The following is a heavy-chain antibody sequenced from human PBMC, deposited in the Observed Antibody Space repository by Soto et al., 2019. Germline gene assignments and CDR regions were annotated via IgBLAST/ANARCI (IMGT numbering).Heavy chain of an antibody. J-gene: IGHJ3*02. V-gene: IGHV3-74*01. CDR1: GFTFSSYW. CDR3: AREGRITFFGVVIKGAFDI. Sequence: EVQLVESGGGVVQPGGSLRLSCAASGFTFSSYWMHWVRQAPGKGLVWVSRINSDGSSTSYADSVKGRFTISRDNAKNTLYLQMNSLRAEDTAVYYCAREGRITFFGVVIKGAFDIWGQGTIITVSS. CDR2: INSDGSST. D-gene: IGHD3-3*01.